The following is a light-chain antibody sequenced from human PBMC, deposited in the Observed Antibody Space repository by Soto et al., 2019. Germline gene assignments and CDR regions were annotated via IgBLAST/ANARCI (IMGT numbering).Light chain of an antibody. CDR1: RSVSDTL. CDR3: QHYGDSSWT. CDR2: GTS. J-gene: IGKJ1*01. V-gene: IGKV3-20*01. Sequence: EIVLTQSPCTLSLSPGERATLSCRADRSVSDTLLTWFQQKPGQAPRLLIFGTSNRAPGIPGRFSGSGSGTDFTLTISRLEPDDFAVYYCQHYGDSSWTFGQGTKVEIK.